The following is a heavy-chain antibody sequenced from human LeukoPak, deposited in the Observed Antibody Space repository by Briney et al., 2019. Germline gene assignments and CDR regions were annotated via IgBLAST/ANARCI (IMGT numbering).Heavy chain of an antibody. CDR2: IYTGGNT. Sequence: GALRLSRAASGFTVSSNYMRWVRQAPGKGLEWVAVIYTGGNTDYAESVEGRFTISRHNSKNTLYLQMNSLRADDTAVYYCARDRPGGGELDFDYWGQGTLVTVSS. D-gene: IGHD3-10*01. J-gene: IGHJ4*02. V-gene: IGHV3-53*04. CDR1: GFTVSSNY. CDR3: ARDRPGGGELDFDY.